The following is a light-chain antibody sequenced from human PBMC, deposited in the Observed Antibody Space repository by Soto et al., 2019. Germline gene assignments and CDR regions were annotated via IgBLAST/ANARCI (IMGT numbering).Light chain of an antibody. V-gene: IGKV1-5*01. J-gene: IGKJ1*01. CDR3: QQYHRYST. Sequence: DIPMTQAPSTLSASVGDRVTITCRASQSINAWLAWYQQKPGKAPKLLIYDVSTLASGVPSRFSGSASGTEFTLTIRNLESEDFASYYCQQYHRYSTFGQGTRVDIK. CDR2: DVS. CDR1: QSINAW.